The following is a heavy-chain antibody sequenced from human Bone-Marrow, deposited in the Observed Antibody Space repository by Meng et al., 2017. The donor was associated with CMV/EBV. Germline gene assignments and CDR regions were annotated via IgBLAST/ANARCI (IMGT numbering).Heavy chain of an antibody. CDR2: ISGSGGST. V-gene: IGHV3-23*01. Sequence: GGSLRLSCTASGFTFSDYDMNWVRQAPGKGLEWVSAISGSGGSTYYADSVKGRFTISRDNSKNTLYLQMNSLRAEDTAVYYCASTQVGATGGYYYYYGMDVWGQGTTVTVSS. CDR3: ASTQVGATGGYYYYYGMDV. J-gene: IGHJ6*02. D-gene: IGHD1-26*01. CDR1: GFTFSDYD.